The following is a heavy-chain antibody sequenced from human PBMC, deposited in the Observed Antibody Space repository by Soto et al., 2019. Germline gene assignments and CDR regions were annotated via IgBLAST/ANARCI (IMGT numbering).Heavy chain of an antibody. V-gene: IGHV1-18*01. Sequence: EASVKVSCKASGYTFTSYGISWVRQAPGQGLEWMGWISAYNGNTNYAQKLQGRVTMTTDTSTSTAYMELRSLGSDDTAVYYCARDRVLYYDFWSGYANNWFDPWGQGTLVTVSS. J-gene: IGHJ5*02. D-gene: IGHD3-3*01. CDR1: GYTFTSYG. CDR3: ARDRVLYYDFWSGYANNWFDP. CDR2: ISAYNGNT.